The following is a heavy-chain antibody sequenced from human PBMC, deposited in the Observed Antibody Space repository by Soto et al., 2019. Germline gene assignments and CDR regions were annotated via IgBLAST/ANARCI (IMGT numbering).Heavy chain of an antibody. V-gene: IGHV1-69*13. CDR3: ARDRGYSGYDYAETYHYGMDV. D-gene: IGHD5-12*01. CDR2: IIPIFGTA. Sequence: ASVKVSCKASGCTFSSYAIRWVRQAPGQGLEWMGGIIPIFGTANYAQKFQGRVTITADESTSTAYMELSSLRSEDTAVYYCARDRGYSGYDYAETYHYGMDVWG. J-gene: IGHJ6*01. CDR1: GCTFSSYA.